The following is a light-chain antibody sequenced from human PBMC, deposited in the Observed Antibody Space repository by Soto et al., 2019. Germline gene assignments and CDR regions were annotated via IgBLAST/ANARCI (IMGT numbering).Light chain of an antibody. V-gene: IGKV1-5*01. CDR2: GAS. Sequence: DIQMTQSPSTLCASVGDRVTFTCRASQSVSIWLVWYQQKPGKAPKLLISGASTLESGVPSRFSGSGSGTEFTLTISSLQPDDFATYDCQQYKNYLTFGQGTKVEIK. CDR1: QSVSIW. CDR3: QQYKNYLT. J-gene: IGKJ1*01.